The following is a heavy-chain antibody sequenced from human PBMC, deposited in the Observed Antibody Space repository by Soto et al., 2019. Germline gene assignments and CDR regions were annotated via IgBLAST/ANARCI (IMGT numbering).Heavy chain of an antibody. V-gene: IGHV4-39*01. J-gene: IGHJ5*02. CDR3: AGSITMVQGVPNWFDP. D-gene: IGHD3-10*01. CDR2: IYYSGST. Sequence: QLQLQESGPGLVKPSETLSLTCTVSGGSISSSSYYWGWIRQPPGKGLEWIGSIYYSGSTYYNPSLKSRVTISVDTSKNQFSLKLSSVTAADTAVYYCAGSITMVQGVPNWFDPWGQGTLVTVSS. CDR1: GGSISSSSYY.